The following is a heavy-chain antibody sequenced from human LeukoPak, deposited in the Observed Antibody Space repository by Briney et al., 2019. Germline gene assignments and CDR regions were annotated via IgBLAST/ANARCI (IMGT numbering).Heavy chain of an antibody. V-gene: IGHV4-59*08. CDR2: IYYSGST. D-gene: IGHD1-26*01. J-gene: IGHJ6*02. CDR1: GGSISSYY. Sequence: PSETLSLTCTVSGGSISSYYWSWIRQPPEKGLEWIGYIYYSGSTNYNPSLKSRVTISVDTSKNQFSLKLSSVTAADTAVYYCARHRGSYYYYYGMDVWGQGTTVTVSS. CDR3: ARHRGSYYYYYGMDV.